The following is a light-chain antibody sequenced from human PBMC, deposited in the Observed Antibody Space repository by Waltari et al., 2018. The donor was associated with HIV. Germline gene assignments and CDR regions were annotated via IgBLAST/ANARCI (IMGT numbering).Light chain of an antibody. J-gene: IGLJ2*01. V-gene: IGLV4-69*01. CDR1: SGHSYYA. CDR2: LNNDGSN. CDR3: QTWGSGINVV. Sequence: LVLTQSPSASPSLGASVRLTRTLSSGHSYYAIAWHQQQPGQGHRYLMQLNNDGSNTKGDGIPDRFSGSSAGTAGYLTITGLQSEDEADYYCQTWGSGINVVFGGGTKLSVL.